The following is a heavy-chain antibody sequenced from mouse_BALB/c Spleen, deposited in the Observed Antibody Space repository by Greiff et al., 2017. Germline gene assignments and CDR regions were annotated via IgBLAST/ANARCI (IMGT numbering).Heavy chain of an antibody. CDR2: ISSGGGST. V-gene: IGHV5-12-1*01. D-gene: IGHD1-1*01. CDR3: ARGGVVDY. J-gene: IGHJ4*01. CDR1: GFAFSSYD. Sequence: EVKVVESGGGLVKPGGSLKLSCAASGFAFSSYDMSWVRQTPEKRLEWVAYISSGGGSTYYPDTVKGRFTISRDNAKNTLYLQMSSLKSEDTAMYYCARGGVVDYWGQGTSVTVSS.